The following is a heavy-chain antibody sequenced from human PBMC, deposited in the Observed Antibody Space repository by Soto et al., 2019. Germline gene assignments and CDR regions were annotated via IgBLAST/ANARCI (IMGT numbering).Heavy chain of an antibody. CDR1: GGAISSSSYH. CDR3: ARFPHYDYGCGSYSYYLYYYYGMDV. Sequence: TETLSLTCTVSGGAISSSSYHWGWIRQPPGKGLEWIGSIYYSGSTYYNPSLKSRVTISVDTSKNQFSLKMSSVTAADTAVYYCARFPHYDYGCGSYSYYLYYYYGMDVXGQGTTVT. J-gene: IGHJ6*02. D-gene: IGHD3-16*02. V-gene: IGHV4-39*01. CDR2: IYYSGST.